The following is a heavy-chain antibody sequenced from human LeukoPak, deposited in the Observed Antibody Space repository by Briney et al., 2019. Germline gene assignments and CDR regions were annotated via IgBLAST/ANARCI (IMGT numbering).Heavy chain of an antibody. CDR3: ARDVGAYYDFWSGYSDMGYFDY. Sequence: GGSLRLSCAASGFTFSSYGMHWVRQAPGKGLEWVSSISSSSSYIYYADSVKGRFTISRDNAKNSLYLQMNSLRAEDTAVYYCARDVGAYYDFWSGYSDMGYFDYWGQGTLVTVSS. J-gene: IGHJ4*02. CDR2: ISSSSSYI. D-gene: IGHD3-3*01. V-gene: IGHV3-21*01. CDR1: GFTFSSYG.